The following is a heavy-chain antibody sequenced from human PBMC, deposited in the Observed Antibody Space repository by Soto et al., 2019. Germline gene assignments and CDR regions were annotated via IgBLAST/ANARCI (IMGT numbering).Heavy chain of an antibody. D-gene: IGHD6-13*01. CDR1: GGSISSSAYC. V-gene: IGHV4-39*01. J-gene: IGHJ5*02. Sequence: SVTLSITCPVSGGSISSSAYCRGWIRQPPGKGLEWMGNIYYSGSTHYNPSLTSRVTISADTSKSQFSLKLTSVTAADTAVYYCARSPYSSSWNDWAFDPWGQGILVTVSS. CDR2: IYYSGST. CDR3: ARSPYSSSWNDWAFDP.